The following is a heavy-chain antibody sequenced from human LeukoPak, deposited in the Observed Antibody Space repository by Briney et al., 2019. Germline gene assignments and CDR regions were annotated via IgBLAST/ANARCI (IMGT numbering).Heavy chain of an antibody. D-gene: IGHD1-1*01. Sequence: PGGSLRLSCVAPGFTFSSEWMSWVRQAPGKGLEWVPNINQDGSQKYYEDSVKGRFTVSRDNAKNSLYLHMNGLRADDTAIYYCARDHDGKDCWGQGTLVTVSS. V-gene: IGHV3-7*01. J-gene: IGHJ4*02. CDR1: GFTFSSEW. CDR2: INQDGSQK. CDR3: ARDHDGKDC.